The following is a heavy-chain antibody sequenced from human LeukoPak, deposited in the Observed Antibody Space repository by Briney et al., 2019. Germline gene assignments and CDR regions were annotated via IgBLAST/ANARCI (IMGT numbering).Heavy chain of an antibody. CDR1: GFTFSRYA. Sequence: GGALRLSCAASGFTFSRYALSWVRQAPGKGLEGVSAIRGSGGSTYYEDPVKVRFTISRDNSKNTLYLQMNSLRAEDTAVYYCAKDTNLSGWFGEGDYWGQGTLVTVSS. V-gene: IGHV3-23*01. J-gene: IGHJ4*02. D-gene: IGHD3-10*01. CDR3: AKDTNLSGWFGEGDY. CDR2: IRGSGGST.